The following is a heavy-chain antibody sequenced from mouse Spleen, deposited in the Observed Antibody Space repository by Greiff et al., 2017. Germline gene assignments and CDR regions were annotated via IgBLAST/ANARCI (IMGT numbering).Heavy chain of an antibody. CDR2: ISSGGGNT. V-gene: IGHV5-9-3*01. J-gene: IGHJ2*01. Sequence: EVQRVESGGGLVKLGGSLKLSCAASGFTFSSYAMSWVRQTPEKRLEWVATISSGGGNTYYPDSVKGRFTISRDNAKNTLYLQMSSLKSEDTAMYYCARRGDYFDYWGQGTTLTVSS. CDR3: ARRGDYFDY. CDR1: GFTFSSYA.